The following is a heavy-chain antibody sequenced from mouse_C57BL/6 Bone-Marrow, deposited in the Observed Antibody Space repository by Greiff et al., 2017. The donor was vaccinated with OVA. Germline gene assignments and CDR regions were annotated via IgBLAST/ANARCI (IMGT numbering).Heavy chain of an antibody. V-gene: IGHV1-54*01. CDR2: INPGSGGT. CDR3: ARHDYGSRGNFAY. Sequence: QVQLQQSGAELVRPGTSVKVSCKASGYAFTNYLIEWVKQRPGQGLEWIGVINPGSGGTNYNEKFKGKATLTADKSSSTAYMQLSSLTSEDSAVYFCARHDYGSRGNFAYWGQGTLVTVSA. CDR1: GYAFTNYL. D-gene: IGHD1-1*01. J-gene: IGHJ3*01.